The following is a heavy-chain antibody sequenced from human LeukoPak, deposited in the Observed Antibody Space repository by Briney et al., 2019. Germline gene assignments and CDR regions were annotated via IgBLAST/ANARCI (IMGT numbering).Heavy chain of an antibody. D-gene: IGHD5-24*01. CDR1: GGSISSGDYY. CDR3: ARDRDGYNSLDY. CDR2: IYYSGGT. V-gene: IGHV4-30-4*01. Sequence: SETLSLTCTVSGGSISSGDYYWSWVRQPPGKSLEWIGYIYYSGGTYYNPSLRSRLTISIDTSKNQFSLKVTSVTAADTAVYYCARDRDGYNSLDYWGQGTLVTVSS. J-gene: IGHJ4*02.